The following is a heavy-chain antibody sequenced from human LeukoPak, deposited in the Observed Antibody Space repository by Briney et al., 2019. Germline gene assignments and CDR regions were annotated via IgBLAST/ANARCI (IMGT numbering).Heavy chain of an antibody. CDR2: IYTSGST. J-gene: IGHJ4*02. CDR3: ARVPSGWTYYFDY. V-gene: IGHV4-4*07. D-gene: IGHD6-19*01. CDR1: GRSISSYY. Sequence: SETLSLTCTVSGRSISSYYWSLIRQPAGKGLEWIGRIYTSGSTNYNPSLKSRVTMSVDTSKNQFSLKLSSVTAADTAVYYCARVPSGWTYYFDYWGQGTLVTVSS.